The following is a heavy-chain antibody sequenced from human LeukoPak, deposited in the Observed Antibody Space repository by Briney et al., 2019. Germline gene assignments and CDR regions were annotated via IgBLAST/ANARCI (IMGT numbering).Heavy chain of an antibody. CDR1: GGSISSGGYY. Sequence: SETLSLTCTVSGGSISSGGYYWSWIPQHPGKGLEWIEYIYYSGSTYYNPSLKSRVTISVDTSKNQFSLKLSSVTAADTAVYYCARGYCSGGSCSNYNWFDPWGQGTLVTVSS. V-gene: IGHV4-31*03. CDR2: IYYSGST. J-gene: IGHJ5*02. D-gene: IGHD2-15*01. CDR3: ARGYCSGGSCSNYNWFDP.